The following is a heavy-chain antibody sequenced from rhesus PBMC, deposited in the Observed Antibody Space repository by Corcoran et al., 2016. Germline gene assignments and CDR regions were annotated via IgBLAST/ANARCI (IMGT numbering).Heavy chain of an antibody. Sequence: QLQLQESGPGLVKPSETLSFTCAVPGGSLSSNFWNWIRPPPGQGLEWIGRVSGSGGSTDYNPSLKSRVTISTDTSKNQFSLKLSSVTAADTAVYYCTLSFGSGWSPRWGQGVLVTVSS. V-gene: IGHV4-173*01. CDR1: GGSLSSNF. CDR3: TLSFGSGWSPR. J-gene: IGHJ4*01. CDR2: VSGSGGST. D-gene: IGHD6S26*01.